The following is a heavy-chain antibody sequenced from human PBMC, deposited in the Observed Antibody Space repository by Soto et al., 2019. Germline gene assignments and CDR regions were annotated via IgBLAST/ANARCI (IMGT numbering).Heavy chain of an antibody. V-gene: IGHV1-3*01. CDR2: INADNGNT. CDR1: GYTFTGYY. D-gene: IGHD2-2*01. J-gene: IGHJ5*02. Sequence: ASVKVSCKASGYTFTGYYMHWVRQAPGQGLEWMGWINADNGNTKYSQKFQGRVTITRDTSASTAYMELSSLRSEDTAVYYCARDIVVVPAAIHSSSPGPFDPWGQGTLVTVSS. CDR3: ARDIVVVPAAIHSSSPGPFDP.